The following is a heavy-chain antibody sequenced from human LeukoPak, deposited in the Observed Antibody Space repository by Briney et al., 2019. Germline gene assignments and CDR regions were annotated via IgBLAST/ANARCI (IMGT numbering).Heavy chain of an antibody. CDR3: ARWHSHGRYFDY. CDR1: GGSISSSSYY. Sequence: SETLSLTCTVSGGSISSSSYYWGWIRQPPGKGLEWIGSIYHSGSTYYNPSLKSRVSMSLDTSKNQLSLKMTSAIAADTAVYFCARWHSHGRYFDYWGQGVLVTVSS. J-gene: IGHJ4*02. CDR2: IYHSGST. D-gene: IGHD2-21*01. V-gene: IGHV4-39*07.